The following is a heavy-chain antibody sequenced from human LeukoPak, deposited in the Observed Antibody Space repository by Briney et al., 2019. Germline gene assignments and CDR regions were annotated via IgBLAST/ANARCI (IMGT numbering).Heavy chain of an antibody. CDR2: IITTSSYI. J-gene: IGHJ4*02. CDR1: GFTFSTYS. CDR3: ARDYGVPAAIDY. Sequence: GGSLRLSCAASGFTFSTYSFNWVRQAPGKGLEWVSSIITTSSYIYSADSVRGRFTSSRDNAKNSLYLQMNSVRAEDTAIYYCARDYGVPAAIDYWGQGTPVTVSS. V-gene: IGHV3-21*01. D-gene: IGHD2-2*01.